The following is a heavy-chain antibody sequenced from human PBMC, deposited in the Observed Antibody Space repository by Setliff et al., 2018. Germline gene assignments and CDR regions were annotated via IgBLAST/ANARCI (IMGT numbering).Heavy chain of an antibody. CDR2: ILGNGGST. CDR1: GFTFSSYA. CDR3: ARAKGTTMATQYFDY. V-gene: IGHV3-23*01. J-gene: IGHJ4*02. Sequence: AGGSLRLSCAASGFTFSSYAMSWVRQAPGKGLEWVSGILGNGGSTYSADSVRGRFTISRDNAKNSLYLQLNSLRAEDTAVYYCARAKGTTMATQYFDYWGQGTLVTVSS. D-gene: IGHD3-10*01.